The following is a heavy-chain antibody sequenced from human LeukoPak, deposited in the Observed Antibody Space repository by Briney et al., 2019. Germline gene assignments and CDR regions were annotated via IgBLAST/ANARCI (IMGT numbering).Heavy chain of an antibody. J-gene: IGHJ5*02. Sequence: SETLSLTCAVYGGSFSGYYWSWIRQPPGKGLEWIGEINHSGSTNYNPSLKSRVTISVDTSKNQFSLKLSSVTAADTAVHYCARGARILVAPAAIGGWFDPWGQGTLVTVSS. CDR3: ARGARILVAPAAIGGWFDP. D-gene: IGHD2-2*01. CDR1: GGSFSGYY. V-gene: IGHV4-34*01. CDR2: INHSGST.